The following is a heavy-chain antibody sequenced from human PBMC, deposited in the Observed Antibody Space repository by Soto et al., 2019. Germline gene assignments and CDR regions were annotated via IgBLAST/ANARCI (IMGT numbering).Heavy chain of an antibody. Sequence: EVQLVESGGGLVQPGRSLRLSCGASGFTFDDYAMHWVRQAPGKGLEWVSSISWNSGNIGYAESVKGRFIISRDNAKNCLYLQMNSLRPEDTALYYCAKGSSTTNFSYFDYWGQGTLVTVSS. CDR2: ISWNSGNI. D-gene: IGHD2-2*01. CDR3: AKGSSTTNFSYFDY. J-gene: IGHJ4*02. V-gene: IGHV3-9*01. CDR1: GFTFDDYA.